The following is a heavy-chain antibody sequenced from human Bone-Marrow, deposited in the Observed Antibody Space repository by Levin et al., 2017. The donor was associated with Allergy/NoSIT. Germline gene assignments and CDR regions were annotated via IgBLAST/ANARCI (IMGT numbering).Heavy chain of an antibody. CDR3: ARTLPRGYNGMAV. V-gene: IGHV1-46*01. CDR2: INPSSGNT. CDR1: GDTFTTYY. J-gene: IGHJ6*02. Sequence: PPASVKVSCKASGDTFTTYYIHWVRQAPGQGLEWMGIINPSSGNTSHAQKFQGRVSMTRDTSTSTVYLELSSLTSEDTAVYYCARTLPRGYNGMAVWGQGTTVTASS. D-gene: IGHD2/OR15-2a*01.